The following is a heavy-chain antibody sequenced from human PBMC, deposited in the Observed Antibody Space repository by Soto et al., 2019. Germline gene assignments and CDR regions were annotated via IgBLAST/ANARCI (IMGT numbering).Heavy chain of an antibody. D-gene: IGHD6-13*01. J-gene: IGHJ5*02. CDR2: IYYSGST. CDR3: AREMRSSWRGNWFDP. CDR1: GGSISSYY. V-gene: IGHV4-59*01. Sequence: QVQLQESGPGLVMPSETLSLTCTVSGGSISSYYWSWIRQPPGKGLEWIGYIYYSGSTNYNPSLKSRVTISVDTSKNQFSLKLSSVTAADTAVYYCAREMRSSWRGNWFDPWGQGTLVTVSS.